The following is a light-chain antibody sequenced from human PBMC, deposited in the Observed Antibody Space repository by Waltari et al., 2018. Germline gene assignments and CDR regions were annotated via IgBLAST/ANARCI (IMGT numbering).Light chain of an antibody. V-gene: IGKV3-15*01. CDR3: QNYNNGSGA. CDR2: GAS. CDR1: QTVNSN. J-gene: IGKJ3*01. Sequence: EIVMTQSPANLSVSPGERATLACRASQTVNSNLAWFQQRPGQAPRLLIYGASTRATGIPARFSGSGSGTEFTLTISSLQSEDFAVYYGQNYNNGSGAFGPGTKVDIK.